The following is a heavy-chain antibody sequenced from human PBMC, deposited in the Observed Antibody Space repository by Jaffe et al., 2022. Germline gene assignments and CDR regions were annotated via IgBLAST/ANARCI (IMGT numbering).Heavy chain of an antibody. V-gene: IGHV3-30*02. J-gene: IGHJ4*02. Sequence: QVQLVESGGGVVQPGGSLRLSCAASGFTFSSYGMHWVRQAPGKGLEWVAFIRYDGSNKYYADSVKGRFTISRDNSKNTLYLQMNSLRAEDTAVYYCAKDPGRDGDYAIDYWGQGTLVTVSS. CDR2: IRYDGSNK. D-gene: IGHD4-17*01. CDR3: AKDPGRDGDYAIDY. CDR1: GFTFSSYG.